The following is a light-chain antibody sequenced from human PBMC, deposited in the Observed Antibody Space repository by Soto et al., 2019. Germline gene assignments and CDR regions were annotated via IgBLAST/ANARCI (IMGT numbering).Light chain of an antibody. CDR2: KAS. CDR3: QQYSRYPLT. J-gene: IGKJ4*01. V-gene: IGKV1-5*03. Sequence: DIQMTQSPSTLSASVGDRVTITCRASQSLNSWLVWYQQKPGKVPKLLIYKASRLQSGVPSRFSGSESGTEFTLTISILQPDDFATYYCQQYSRYPLTFGGGTKVEIK. CDR1: QSLNSW.